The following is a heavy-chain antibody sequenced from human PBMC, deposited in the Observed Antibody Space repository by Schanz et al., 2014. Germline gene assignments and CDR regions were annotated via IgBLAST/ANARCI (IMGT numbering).Heavy chain of an antibody. CDR1: GFTVNTNY. CDR2: MYINSGST. V-gene: IGHV3-53*01. J-gene: IGHJ6*02. CDR3: ARGHWGLDV. Sequence: EVQLVESGGGLIQPGGSLRLSCAVSGFTVNTNYMSWVRQAPGKGLEWISSMYINSGSTQYADSVKGRFIISRDSSKNTLFLQMNSLRAEDTAVYYCARGHWGLDVWGQGTLVTVSS.